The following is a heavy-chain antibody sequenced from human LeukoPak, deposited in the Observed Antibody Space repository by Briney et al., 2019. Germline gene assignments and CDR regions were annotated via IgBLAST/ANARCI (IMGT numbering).Heavy chain of an antibody. Sequence: SETLSLTCAVSGDSSSNYYWSWMRQPPGKRLEWIGYINYSGNTNYNPSLKSRVTMSVDTSKTQFSLKLTSVTAADAAVYYCARGDGMDVWGQGTTVTVSS. CDR3: ARGDGMDV. CDR1: GDSSSNYY. J-gene: IGHJ6*02. CDR2: INYSGNT. V-gene: IGHV4-59*08.